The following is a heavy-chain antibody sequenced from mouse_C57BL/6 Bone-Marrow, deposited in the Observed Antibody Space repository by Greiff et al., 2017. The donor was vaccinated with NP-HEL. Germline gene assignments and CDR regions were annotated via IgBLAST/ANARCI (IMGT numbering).Heavy chain of an antibody. Sequence: EVMLVESGGDLVKPGGSLKLSCAASGFTFSSYGMSWVRQTPDKRLEWVATISSGGSYTYYPDSVKGRFTISRDNAKNTLYLQMSSLKSEDTAMYYCARHETGAYWGQGTLVTVSA. V-gene: IGHV5-6*01. CDR3: ARHETGAY. CDR1: GFTFSSYG. CDR2: ISSGGSYT. J-gene: IGHJ3*01.